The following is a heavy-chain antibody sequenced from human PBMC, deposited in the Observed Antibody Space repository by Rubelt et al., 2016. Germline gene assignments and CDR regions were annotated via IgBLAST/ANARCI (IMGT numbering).Heavy chain of an antibody. Sequence: QVQLQESGPGRVKSSETLSLTCTVSGAALSSYFWSWVRQPAGKGLEWIGRVHTSGYTSYNPSLESRVAMSLDTSKNQISLRLTSVTAADTAVYYCARDLMYYQKSLGFDYWGQGALVNVSS. V-gene: IGHV4-4*07. J-gene: IGHJ4*02. D-gene: IGHD2-8*01. CDR2: VHTSGYT. CDR3: ARDLMYYQKSLGFDY. CDR1: GAALSSYF.